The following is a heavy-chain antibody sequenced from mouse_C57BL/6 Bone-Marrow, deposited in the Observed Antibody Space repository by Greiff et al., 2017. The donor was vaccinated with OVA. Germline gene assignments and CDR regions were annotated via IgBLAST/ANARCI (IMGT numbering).Heavy chain of an antibody. D-gene: IGHD3-3*01. Sequence: QVQLQQSGAELVRPGASVTLSCKASGYTFTDYEMHWVKQTPVHGLEWIGAIDPETGGPAYNQKFKGKAILTADKSSSTAYMELRSLTSEDSAVYYCTRRGLPLDYWGQGTTLTVSS. J-gene: IGHJ2*01. V-gene: IGHV1-15*01. CDR3: TRRGLPLDY. CDR1: GYTFTDYE. CDR2: IDPETGGP.